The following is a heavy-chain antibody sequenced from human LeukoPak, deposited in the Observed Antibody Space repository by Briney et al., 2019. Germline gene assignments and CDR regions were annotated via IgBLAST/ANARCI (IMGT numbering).Heavy chain of an antibody. Sequence: PSETLSLTCTVSGGSISGYYWSWIRQPPGKGLEWIGYIYYSGSTNYNPSLKSRVTISVDTSKNQFSLKLSSVTAADTAVYYCARVAVAGEAGAFDYWGQGTLVTVSS. CDR3: ARVAVAGEAGAFDY. CDR2: IYYSGST. J-gene: IGHJ4*02. D-gene: IGHD6-19*01. V-gene: IGHV4-59*01. CDR1: GGSISGYY.